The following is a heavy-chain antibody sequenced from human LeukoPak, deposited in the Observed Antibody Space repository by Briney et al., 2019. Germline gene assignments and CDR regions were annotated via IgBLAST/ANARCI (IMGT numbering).Heavy chain of an antibody. CDR3: ARGHSSSWTYYYYMDV. J-gene: IGHJ6*03. D-gene: IGHD6-13*01. CDR2: IIPIFGTA. V-gene: IGHV1-69*06. CDR1: GGTFSSYA. Sequence: SVKVSCKASGGTFSSYAISWVRQAPGKGLEWMGGIIPIFGTANYAQKFQGRVTITADKSTSTAYMELSSLRSEDTAVYYCARGHSSSWTYYYYMDVWGQGTLVTVSS.